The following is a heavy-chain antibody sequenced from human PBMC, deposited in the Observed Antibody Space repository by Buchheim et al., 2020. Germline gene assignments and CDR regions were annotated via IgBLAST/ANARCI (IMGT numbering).Heavy chain of an antibody. CDR2: IYYSGST. CDR1: GGPISSGGYY. Sequence: QVQLQESGPGLVKPSQPLSLPCTVSGGPISSGGYYWSWIRQHPGKGLAWIGSIYYSGSTYYTPSLKSRFTIPVHTPKNQFPLKLSSVTAADTAVYYCARISPGCSGGSCYSSWGQGTL. D-gene: IGHD2-15*01. J-gene: IGHJ5*02. CDR3: ARISPGCSGGSCYSS. V-gene: IGHV4-31*03.